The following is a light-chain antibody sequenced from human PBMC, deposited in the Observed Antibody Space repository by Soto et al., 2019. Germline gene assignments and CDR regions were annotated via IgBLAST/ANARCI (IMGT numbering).Light chain of an antibody. CDR3: QTGGSGIVV. Sequence: QAVLTQSPSASASLGASVKLTCTLSSGHSNYAIAWHQQQSEKGPRYLMKLNSDGSHSKGDGIPDRFSGSSSGAERYLTISSLPSEDEADYYCQTGGSGIVVFGGGTKVPVL. J-gene: IGLJ2*01. V-gene: IGLV4-69*01. CDR1: SGHSNYA. CDR2: LNSDGSH.